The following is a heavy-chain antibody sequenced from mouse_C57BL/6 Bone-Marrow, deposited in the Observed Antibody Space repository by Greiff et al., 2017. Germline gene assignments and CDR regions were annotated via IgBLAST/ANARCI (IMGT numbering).Heavy chain of an antibody. J-gene: IGHJ2*01. D-gene: IGHD4-1*01. V-gene: IGHV1-54*01. CDR1: GYAFTNYL. CDR3: ARAALTVFDY. CDR2: INPGSGGT. Sequence: QVQLQQSGAELVRPGTSVKVSCKASGYAFTNYLIEWVKQRPGQGLEWIGVINPGSGGTNYNEKFKGKATLTAAKSSSTAYMQLSSLTSEDSAVYVCARAALTVFDYWGQGTTLTVSS.